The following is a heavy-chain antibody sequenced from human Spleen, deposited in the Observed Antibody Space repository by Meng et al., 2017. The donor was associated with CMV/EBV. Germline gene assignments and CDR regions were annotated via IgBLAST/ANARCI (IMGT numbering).Heavy chain of an antibody. J-gene: IGHJ4*02. Sequence: ASVKVSCKASGYTFTAHYFHWVRQAPGQGLEWMGWIHPHRGDTNYAQQFQGRVTLTRDTSINTGYMELRSLRSDDTAVYYCARDYIAAAVRIDYWGQGTLVTVSS. CDR1: GYTFTAHY. CDR3: ARDYIAAAVRIDY. D-gene: IGHD6-13*01. V-gene: IGHV1-2*02. CDR2: IHPHRGDT.